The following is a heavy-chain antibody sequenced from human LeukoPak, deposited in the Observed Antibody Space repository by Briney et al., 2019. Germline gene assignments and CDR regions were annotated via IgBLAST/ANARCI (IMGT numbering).Heavy chain of an antibody. CDR2: MNPNSGNT. D-gene: IGHD3-22*01. Sequence: GASVKVSCKASGYTFTSYDINWVRQAPGQGLEWMGWMNPNSGNTGYAQKFQGRVTMTRNTSISTAYMELSSLRSEDTAVYYCASITLSSGYYYGVLASDAFDIWGQGTMVTVSS. J-gene: IGHJ3*02. CDR1: GYTFTSYD. V-gene: IGHV1-8*01. CDR3: ASITLSSGYYYGVLASDAFDI.